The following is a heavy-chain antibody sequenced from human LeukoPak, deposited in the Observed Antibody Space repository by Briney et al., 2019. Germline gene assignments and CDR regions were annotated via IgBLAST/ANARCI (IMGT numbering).Heavy chain of an antibody. V-gene: IGHV3-15*01. CDR2: IKSETDGETT. D-gene: IGHD5-24*01. CDR3: TTGGGNGYNKRHYFDF. Sequence: GGSLRLSCAASGFTFTNAWMTWVRQAPGKGLEWVGRIKSETDGETTNYAAPVKGRFTISRDDSKNTLYLQMNSLKTEDTAVYYCTTGGGNGYNKRHYFDFWGQGTLVTVSS. J-gene: IGHJ4*02. CDR1: GFTFTNAW.